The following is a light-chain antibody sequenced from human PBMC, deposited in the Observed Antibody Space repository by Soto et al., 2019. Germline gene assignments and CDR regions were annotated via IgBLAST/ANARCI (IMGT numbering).Light chain of an antibody. J-gene: IGKJ5*01. Sequence: DIQMTQSPSSLSASVGDRVTITCRASQSISSYLNWYHQKPGKAPKLLIYSESTLQSGVPSRFSGSGSGTDFTLTISSLQPEDFATYYCQQSLSTSTFGQGTRLEIK. V-gene: IGKV1-39*01. CDR1: QSISSY. CDR3: QQSLSTST. CDR2: SES.